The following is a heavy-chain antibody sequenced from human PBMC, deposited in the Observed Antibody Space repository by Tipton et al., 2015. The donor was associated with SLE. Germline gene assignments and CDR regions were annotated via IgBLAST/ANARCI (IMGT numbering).Heavy chain of an antibody. J-gene: IGHJ4*02. CDR1: GFTFGDYA. CDR2: IRSKAYGGTT. Sequence: SLRLSCTASGFTFGDYAMSWFRQAPGKGLEWVGFIRSKAYGGTTEYAASVKGRFTISRDDSKSIAYLQMNSLKAEDTAVYYCTREAYGAPFYDYWGQGTLVTVSS. CDR3: TREAYGAPFYDY. D-gene: IGHD4-17*01. V-gene: IGHV3-49*03.